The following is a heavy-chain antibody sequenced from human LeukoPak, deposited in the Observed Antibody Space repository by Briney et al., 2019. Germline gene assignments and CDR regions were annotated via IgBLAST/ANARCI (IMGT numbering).Heavy chain of an antibody. V-gene: IGHV1-18*01. Sequence: ASVKVSCKASGYTFTSYGISWVRQAPGQGLEWMGWISAYNGNTNYAQKLQGRVTMTTDTSTSTAYMELRSLRSDDTAVYYCARVGQWLSARGPFDYWGQGTLVTVSS. D-gene: IGHD6-19*01. CDR2: ISAYNGNT. CDR3: ARVGQWLSARGPFDY. CDR1: GYTFTSYG. J-gene: IGHJ4*02.